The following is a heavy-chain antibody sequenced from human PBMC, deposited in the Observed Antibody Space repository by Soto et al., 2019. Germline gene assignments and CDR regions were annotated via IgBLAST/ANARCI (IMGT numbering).Heavy chain of an antibody. V-gene: IGHV1-69*13. Sequence: SVKVSCKTSGGSLSSHAISWVRQAPGQGLDWMGGIIPFFGTANYAQKFQGRATITADESTSTAYMALSSLRSEDTAVYYCARGHYYDSSGPRPLDAFDIWGQGTMVTVSS. J-gene: IGHJ3*02. CDR2: IIPFFGTA. D-gene: IGHD3-22*01. CDR3: ARGHYYDSSGPRPLDAFDI. CDR1: GGSLSSHA.